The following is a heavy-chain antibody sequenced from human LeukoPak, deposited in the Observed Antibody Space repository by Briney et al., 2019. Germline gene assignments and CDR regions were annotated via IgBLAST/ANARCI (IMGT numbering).Heavy chain of an antibody. Sequence: SETLSLTCAVYGGSFSGYYWSWIHQPPGKGLEWIGEINHSGSTNYNPSLKSRVTISVDTSKNQFSLKLSSVTAADTAVYYCARGPRPLYYYDSSGWDAFDIWGQGTMVTVSS. V-gene: IGHV4-34*01. CDR1: GGSFSGYY. CDR3: ARGPRPLYYYDSSGWDAFDI. J-gene: IGHJ3*02. CDR2: INHSGST. D-gene: IGHD3-22*01.